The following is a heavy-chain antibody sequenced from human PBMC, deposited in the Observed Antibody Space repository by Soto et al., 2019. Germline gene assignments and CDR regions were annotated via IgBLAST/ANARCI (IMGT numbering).Heavy chain of an antibody. CDR3: AKGGYSGYLDY. D-gene: IGHD5-12*01. J-gene: IGHJ4*02. Sequence: PSETLSLTCTVSGGSISIYYWSWIRQPPGKGLEWIGYFYYSGSTNYNPSLKSRVTISADTSKNQFSLGLSSVTAADTAVYYCAKGGYSGYLDYWGQGTLVTVSS. V-gene: IGHV4-59*01. CDR1: GGSISIYY. CDR2: FYYSGST.